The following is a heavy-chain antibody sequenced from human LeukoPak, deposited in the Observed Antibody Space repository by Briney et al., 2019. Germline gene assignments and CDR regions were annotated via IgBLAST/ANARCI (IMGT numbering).Heavy chain of an antibody. J-gene: IGHJ2*01. V-gene: IGHV3-13*01. Sequence: GGSLGLSCTASGFTLRNYDMHWVRQTTEKGLEWVSGIGTEGDTFYPDAVKGRFTISRENAKNSFYLQMNSLRAGDTAVYYCARGRFVLVPSLERWYFDLWGRGTLVTVSS. CDR3: ARGRFVLVPSLERWYFDL. D-gene: IGHD2-8*02. CDR1: GFTLRNYD. CDR2: IGTEGDT.